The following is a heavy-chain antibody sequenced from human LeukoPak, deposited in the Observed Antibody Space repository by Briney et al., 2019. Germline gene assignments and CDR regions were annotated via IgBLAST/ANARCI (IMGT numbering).Heavy chain of an antibody. J-gene: IGHJ4*02. CDR1: GGTFSKYT. Sequence: ASVEVSCKASGGTFSKYTISWVRQRPGQGLEWMGGITPLFGTANYAQKFQGRVTITADESASTAYMELSSLRSEDTAVYYCARVGYYYDSSGYYFDYWGQGTLVTVSS. D-gene: IGHD3-22*01. V-gene: IGHV1-69*13. CDR2: ITPLFGTA. CDR3: ARVGYYYDSSGYYFDY.